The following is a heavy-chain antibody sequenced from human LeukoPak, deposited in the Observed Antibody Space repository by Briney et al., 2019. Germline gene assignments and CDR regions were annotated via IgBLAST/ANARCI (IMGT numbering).Heavy chain of an antibody. D-gene: IGHD3-10*01. J-gene: IGHJ4*02. V-gene: IGHV4-61*03. CDR1: GASVSSGSYY. CDR3: ARGAGLWFGELLGSKSPGSYYFDY. CDR2: IYYSGST. Sequence: TSETLSLTCNVSGASVSSGSYYWSWIRQPPGKELEWIGYIYYSGSTSYNPSLKSRVTISVDTSKNHFSLKLTSVTAADTAVYYCARGAGLWFGELLGSKSPGSYYFDYWGQGTLVTVSS.